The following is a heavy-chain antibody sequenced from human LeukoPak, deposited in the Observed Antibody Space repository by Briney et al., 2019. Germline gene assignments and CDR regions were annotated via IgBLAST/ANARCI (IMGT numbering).Heavy chain of an antibody. D-gene: IGHD6-6*01. J-gene: IGHJ4*02. CDR2: IYYSGST. CDR3: ARDSQLAFDY. CDR1: GGSISSHY. V-gene: IGHV4-59*11. Sequence: SETLSLTCTVSGGSISSHYWSWIRQPPGEGLEWIGYIYYSGSTNYNPSLKSRVTISVDTSKNQFSLKLSSVTAADTAVYYCARDSQLAFDYWGQGTLVTVSS.